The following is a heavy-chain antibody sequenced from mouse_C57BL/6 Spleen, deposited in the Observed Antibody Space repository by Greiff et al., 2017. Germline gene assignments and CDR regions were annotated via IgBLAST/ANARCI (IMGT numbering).Heavy chain of an antibody. CDR2: IDPENGDT. V-gene: IGHV14-4*01. CDR1: GFNIKDDY. D-gene: IGHD2-3*01. CDR3: TSYDGSAWFAY. J-gene: IGHJ3*01. Sequence: EVQLQQSGAELVRPGASVKLSCTASGFNIKDDYMHWVKQRPEQGLEWIGWIDPENGDTEYASKFQGKATITADTSSTTAYLQLSSLTSEDTAVYYCTSYDGSAWFAYWGQGTLVTVSA.